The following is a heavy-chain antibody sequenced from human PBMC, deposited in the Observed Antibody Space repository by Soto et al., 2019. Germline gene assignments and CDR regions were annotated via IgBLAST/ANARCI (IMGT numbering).Heavy chain of an antibody. CDR3: ARDGYCSGGSCYSPLDY. CDR1: GGSISSGGYY. D-gene: IGHD2-15*01. CDR2: IYYSGST. V-gene: IGHV4-31*03. J-gene: IGHJ4*02. Sequence: QVQLQESGPGLVKPSQTLSLTCTVSGGSISSGGYYWSWIRQHPGKGLEWIGYIYYSGSTYYNPXLKSRVTISVXXSXNXXSLKLSSVTAADTAVYYCARDGYCSGGSCYSPLDYWGQGTLVTVSS.